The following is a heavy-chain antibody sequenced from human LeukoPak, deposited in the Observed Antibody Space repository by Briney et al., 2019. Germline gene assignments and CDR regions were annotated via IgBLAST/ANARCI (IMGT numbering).Heavy chain of an antibody. Sequence: GGSLRLSCGASAFTFSSYSMNWVRQAPGKGLEWVSCIGSSSNYIYYGDSVKGRFTISRDNAKNSLYLQMNSLRAEDTAVYYCARDYYDSSGYYLKYFQHWGQGTLVTVSS. J-gene: IGHJ1*01. CDR3: ARDYYDSSGYYLKYFQH. CDR2: IGSSSNYI. D-gene: IGHD3-22*01. V-gene: IGHV3-21*01. CDR1: AFTFSSYS.